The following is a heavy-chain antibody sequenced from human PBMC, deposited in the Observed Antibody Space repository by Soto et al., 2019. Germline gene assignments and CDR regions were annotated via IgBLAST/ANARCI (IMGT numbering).Heavy chain of an antibody. CDR3: ARDERLELRPYYYGMDV. CDR1: GYTFTSYG. V-gene: IGHV1-18*01. CDR2: ISAYNGNT. Sequence: ASVKVSCKASGYTFTSYGISWVRQAPGQGLEWMGWISAYNGNTNYAQKLQGRVTMTTDTSTSTAYMELRSLRSDDTAVYYCARDERLELRPYYYGMDVWGQGTTVTVSS. D-gene: IGHD1-7*01. J-gene: IGHJ6*02.